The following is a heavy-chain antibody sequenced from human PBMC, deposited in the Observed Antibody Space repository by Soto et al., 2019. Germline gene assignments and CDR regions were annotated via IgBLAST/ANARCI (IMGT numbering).Heavy chain of an antibody. CDR3: ARRRWGYCSSTSCSGRNYYYYMDV. Sequence: SETLSLTCTVSGGSISSYYWSWIRQPPGKGLEWIGYIYYSGSTNYNPSLKSRVTISVDTSKNQFSLKLSSVTAADTAVYYCARRRWGYCSSTSCSGRNYYYYMDVWGKGTTVTVSS. CDR2: IYYSGST. CDR1: GGSISSYY. V-gene: IGHV4-59*08. D-gene: IGHD2-2*01. J-gene: IGHJ6*03.